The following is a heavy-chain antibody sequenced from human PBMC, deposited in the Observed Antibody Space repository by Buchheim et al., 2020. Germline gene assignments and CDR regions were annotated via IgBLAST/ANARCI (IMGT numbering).Heavy chain of an antibody. Sequence: QVQLRESGPGLVKPSETLSLTCTVSGGSISSYYWSWIRQPPGKGLEWIGYIYYSGSTNYNPSLKSRVTISVDTSKNQFSLKLSSVTAADTAVYYCARMAVAAPGWFDPWGQGTL. V-gene: IGHV4-59*01. CDR2: IYYSGST. D-gene: IGHD6-19*01. J-gene: IGHJ5*02. CDR1: GGSISSYY. CDR3: ARMAVAAPGWFDP.